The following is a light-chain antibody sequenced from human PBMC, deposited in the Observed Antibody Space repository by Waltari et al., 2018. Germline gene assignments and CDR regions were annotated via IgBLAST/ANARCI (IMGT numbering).Light chain of an antibody. CDR3: QQSYRTPYT. V-gene: IGKV1-39*01. CDR1: KSISSY. CDR2: AAS. Sequence: DIQMTQSPSSLSASVGERVTITCRASKSISSYLNWYQQKPGKAPKVLIYAASSLQSGVPSRFSGSGSGTDFTLTISSLQPEDFTTYYCQQSYRTPYTFGQGTKLQIK. J-gene: IGKJ2*01.